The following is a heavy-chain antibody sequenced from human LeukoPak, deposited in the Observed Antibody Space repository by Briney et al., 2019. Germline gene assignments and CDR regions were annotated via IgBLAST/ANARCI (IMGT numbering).Heavy chain of an antibody. V-gene: IGHV4-59*01. CDR2: NHYTGST. J-gene: IGHJ5*01. D-gene: IGHD3-10*01. CDR3: ARGRSGGDWFDS. CDR1: GGSISTYY. Sequence: PSETLSLTCTVFGGSISTYYWTWIRRPPGKGLEWIGYNHYTGSTNHNPSLKSRVTMSVDTSKNQFSLKLSSVTAADTAVYYCARGRSGGDWFDSWGQGTLVTVSS.